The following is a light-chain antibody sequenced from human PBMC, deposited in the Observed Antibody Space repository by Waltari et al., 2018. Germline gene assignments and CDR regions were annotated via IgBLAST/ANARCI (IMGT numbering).Light chain of an antibody. CDR2: AAS. CDR3: QQSYSHTRT. CDR1: QSISSY. V-gene: IGKV1-39*01. J-gene: IGKJ1*01. Sequence: DIQMTQSPSSLSASVGDRVTITCRASQSISSYLNWHQQKPGKAPKLLIYAASSLQSGVPSRFSGSGSGRDFTLSISSLQPEDFATYYCQQSYSHTRTFGQGTKVEIK.